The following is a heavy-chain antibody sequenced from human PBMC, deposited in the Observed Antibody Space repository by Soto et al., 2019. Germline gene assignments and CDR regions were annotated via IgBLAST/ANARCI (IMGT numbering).Heavy chain of an antibody. D-gene: IGHD5-12*01. J-gene: IGHJ4*02. V-gene: IGHV4-34*01. CDR3: ARVEMATTIDY. CDR1: GGSFSGYY. Sequence: QVQLQQWGAGLLKPSENLSLTCAVYGGSFSGYYWSRIRQPPGKGLEWIGEINHSRSTNYNPSLKSRVTISVDTFKIQFSLKLSSVTAADTAVYYCARVEMATTIDYWGQGTLVTVSS. CDR2: INHSRST.